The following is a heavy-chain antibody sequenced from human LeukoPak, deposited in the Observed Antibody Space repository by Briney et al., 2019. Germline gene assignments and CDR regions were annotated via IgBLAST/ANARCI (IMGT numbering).Heavy chain of an antibody. CDR2: IYYSGTT. J-gene: IGHJ4*02. D-gene: IGHD5-24*01. V-gene: IGHV4-59*01. Sequence: SETLSLTCTVSGGSLSGYYWSWIRQPPGKGLEWIGYIYYSGTTNYNPSLKSRVTISVDTSKNQFSLKPSSVTAADTAVYYCARFRWLQPFDYWGQGTLVTVSS. CDR1: GGSLSGYY. CDR3: ARFRWLQPFDY.